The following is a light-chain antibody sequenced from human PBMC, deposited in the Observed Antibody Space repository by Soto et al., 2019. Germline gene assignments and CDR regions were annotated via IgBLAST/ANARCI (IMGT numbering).Light chain of an antibody. J-gene: IGLJ1*01. Sequence: QSALTQPRSVSGSPGQSVTISCTGTSSDVGGYNYVSWYQQHPGKATKLMIYDVSKRPSGVHDRFSGSMSGNTASLTISGLQAEDEADYCCCSYAGSYTDVFGTGTKLTVL. V-gene: IGLV2-11*01. CDR3: CSYAGSYTDV. CDR1: SSDVGGYNY. CDR2: DVS.